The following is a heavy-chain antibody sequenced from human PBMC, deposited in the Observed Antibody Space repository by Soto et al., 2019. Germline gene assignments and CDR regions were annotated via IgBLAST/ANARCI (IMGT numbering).Heavy chain of an antibody. CDR3: VAEGSVRDYDSSGARVFDS. V-gene: IGHV1-58*01. CDR2: IVVGSGNT. D-gene: IGHD3-22*01. CDR1: GFTFTSSA. J-gene: IGHJ4*02. Sequence: SVKVSCKASGFTFTSSAVQWVRQARGQRLEWIGWIVVGSGNTNYAQKFQERVTITRDMSTSTAYMELSSLRSEDTAVYYCVAEGSVRDYDSSGARVFDSWGQGTLVTVSS.